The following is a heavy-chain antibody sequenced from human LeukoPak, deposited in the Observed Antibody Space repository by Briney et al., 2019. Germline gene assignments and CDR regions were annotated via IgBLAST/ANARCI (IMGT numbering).Heavy chain of an antibody. D-gene: IGHD3-10*01. CDR1: GFTFSSHG. Sequence: GRSLRLSCAASGFTFSSHGMSWVRQAPGKGLEWVSTISGSGDNTYYADSVKGRFTISRDNSKNTLYLQMNSLRAEDTAVYYCARVTYGSGTYGAFDYWGQGTLVTVSS. V-gene: IGHV3-23*01. J-gene: IGHJ4*02. CDR3: ARVTYGSGTYGAFDY. CDR2: ISGSGDNT.